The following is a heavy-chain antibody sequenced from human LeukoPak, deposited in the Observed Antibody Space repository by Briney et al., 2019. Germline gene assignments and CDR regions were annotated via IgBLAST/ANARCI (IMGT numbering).Heavy chain of an antibody. J-gene: IGHJ4*02. CDR3: AAGRPYSLLDY. CDR2: FDVIDSET. Sequence: AASVKVSCTVSGSSLSELSLYWVRQAPGKGLEWMGGFDVIDSETFYAQKFQGRVTMTEDSSTDTASMELRSLTSDDTALYYCAAGRPYSLLDYWGQGTLVTVSS. CDR1: GSSLSELS. D-gene: IGHD5-18*01. V-gene: IGHV1-24*01.